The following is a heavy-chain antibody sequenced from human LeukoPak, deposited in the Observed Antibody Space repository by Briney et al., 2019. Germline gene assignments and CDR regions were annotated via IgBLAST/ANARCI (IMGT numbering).Heavy chain of an antibody. CDR1: GGSISSSSYY. Sequence: SETLSLTCTVSGGSISSSSYYWGWIRQPPGKGLEWIGSIYYSGSTYYNPSLKSRVTISVDTSKSQFSLKLSSVTAEDTAVYYCAIKKTHDSSGYFGYYFDYWGQGTLVTVSS. CDR3: AIKKTHDSSGYFGYYFDY. D-gene: IGHD3-22*01. CDR2: IYYSGST. J-gene: IGHJ4*02. V-gene: IGHV4-39*07.